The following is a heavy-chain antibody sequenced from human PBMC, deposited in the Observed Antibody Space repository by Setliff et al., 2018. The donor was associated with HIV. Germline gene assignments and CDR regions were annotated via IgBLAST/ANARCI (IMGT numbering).Heavy chain of an antibody. D-gene: IGHD3-10*01. V-gene: IGHV1-8*01. CDR2: MNPNTGVS. CDR1: GHTFTNVD. Sequence: ASVKVSCKASGHTFTNVDIHWLRRATGQGLEWMGWMNPNTGVSGYALKFQARVTMTRDTSISTAYMEPSCLTSEDTAVYYCARGKGVGGVVITGGLDVWGKGTTVTV. CDR3: ARGKGVGGVVITGGLDV. J-gene: IGHJ6*03.